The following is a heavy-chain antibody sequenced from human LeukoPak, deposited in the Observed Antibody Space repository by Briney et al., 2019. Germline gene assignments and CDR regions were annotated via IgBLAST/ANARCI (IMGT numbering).Heavy chain of an antibody. J-gene: IGHJ6*02. V-gene: IGHV3-30-3*01. D-gene: IGHD6-19*01. CDR1: GFTFSSYA. CDR3: ARGTPSSSGWLYYGMDV. CDR2: VSYDGSNK. Sequence: GGSLRLSCAASGFTFSSYAMHWVRQAPGKGLEWVAVVSYDGSNKYYADSVKGRFTISRDNSKNTLYLQMNSLRAEDTAVYYCARGTPSSSGWLYYGMDVWGQGTTVTVSS.